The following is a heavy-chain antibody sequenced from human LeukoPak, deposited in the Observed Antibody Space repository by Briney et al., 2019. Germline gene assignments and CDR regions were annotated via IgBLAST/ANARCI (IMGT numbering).Heavy chain of an antibody. Sequence: GSLRLSCAASGFTFSSNSMNWVRQPPGKGLEWIGEIDHSGSTSYNPSLKSRVTISVDTSKNQFSLKLSSVTAADTAVYYCARLIVGATDFDYWGQGTLVTVSS. CDR1: GFTFSSNS. V-gene: IGHV4-34*01. D-gene: IGHD1-26*01. CDR3: ARLIVGATDFDY. CDR2: IDHSGST. J-gene: IGHJ4*02.